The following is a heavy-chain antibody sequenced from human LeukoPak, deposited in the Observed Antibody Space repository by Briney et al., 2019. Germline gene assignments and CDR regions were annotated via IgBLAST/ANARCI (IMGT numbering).Heavy chain of an antibody. CDR2: IIPIFGTA. V-gene: IGHV1-69*05. CDR3: ASVRPRDFFRNVDTGTAGAFDI. D-gene: IGHD5-18*01. CDR1: GGTFSSYA. J-gene: IGHJ3*02. Sequence: ASVKVSCKASGGTFSSYAISWVRQAPGQGLEWMGGIIPIFGTANYAQKFQGRVTITTDESTSTAYMELSSLRSEDTAVYYCASVRPRDFFRNVDTGTAGAFDIWGQGTMVTVSS.